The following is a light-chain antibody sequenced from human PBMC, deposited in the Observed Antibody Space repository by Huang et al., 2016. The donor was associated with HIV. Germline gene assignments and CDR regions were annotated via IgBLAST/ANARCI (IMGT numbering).Light chain of an antibody. Sequence: DVQMTQSPSSLSASIGDRVTITCQASQDIRNYLNWYQQKPGKAPKLLIYDASSLEIGVPSMFSGSGSGTYFTFTITSLQPEDIATYYCQQYDNLPPALTFGGGTKVEIK. CDR1: QDIRNY. CDR3: QQYDNLPPALT. CDR2: DAS. V-gene: IGKV1-33*01. J-gene: IGKJ4*01.